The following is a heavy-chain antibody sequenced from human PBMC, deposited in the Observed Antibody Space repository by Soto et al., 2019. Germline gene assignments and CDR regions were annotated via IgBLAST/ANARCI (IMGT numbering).Heavy chain of an antibody. V-gene: IGHV4-30-2*01. CDR3: ARVERTLSTPFAYGMDV. CDR2: IYHTGNT. D-gene: IGHD2-2*01. Sequence: QLQLQESGSGLVKPSQTLSLTCTVSGGSINSGGYSWIWIRQPPGKGLEWIGYIYHTGNTFYNPSLQSRVTISVDQSKNQFSLSLGSVTAADTAMYHCARVERTLSTPFAYGMDVWGQGTTVTVSS. CDR1: GGSINSGGYS. J-gene: IGHJ6*02.